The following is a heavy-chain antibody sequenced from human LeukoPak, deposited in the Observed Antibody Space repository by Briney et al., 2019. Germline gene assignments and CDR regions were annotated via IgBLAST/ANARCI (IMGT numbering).Heavy chain of an antibody. CDR2: INAGNGNT. V-gene: IGHV1-3*01. CDR3: ARAARNLDRGSYALGY. Sequence: ASVTVSCTASGYTFTSYAMHWVRQAPGQRLEWMGWINAGNGNTKYSQKFQGRVTITRDTSASTAYMELSSLRSEDTAVYYCARAARNLDRGSYALGYWGQGTLVTVSS. CDR1: GYTFTSYA. D-gene: IGHD1-26*01. J-gene: IGHJ4*02.